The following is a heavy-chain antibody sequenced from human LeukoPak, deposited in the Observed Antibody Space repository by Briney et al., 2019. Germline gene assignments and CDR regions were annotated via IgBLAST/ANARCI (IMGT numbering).Heavy chain of an antibody. J-gene: IGHJ4*02. D-gene: IGHD5-12*01. CDR1: GFTFSSYG. CDR2: ISYDGSNK. V-gene: IGHV3-30*03. CDR3: ARDRGYTQDY. Sequence: QTGGSLRLSCAASGFTFSSYGMHWVRQAPGKGLEWVAVISYDGSNKYYADSVKGRFTISRDNSKNTLYLQVNSLRAEDTAVYYCARDRGYTQDYWGQGTLVTVSS.